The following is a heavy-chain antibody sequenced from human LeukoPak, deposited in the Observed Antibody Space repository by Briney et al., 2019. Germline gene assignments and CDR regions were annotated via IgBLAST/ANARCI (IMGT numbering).Heavy chain of an antibody. CDR1: GFTFSSYS. Sequence: TGGSLRLSCAASGFTFSSYSMNWVRQAPGKGLEWVSYISSSSSYIYYADSVKGRFTISRDNAKNSLYLQMNSLRAEDTAVYYCARVGSGSRGFDYWGQGTLVTVSS. J-gene: IGHJ4*02. CDR3: ARVGSGSRGFDY. CDR2: ISSSSSYI. D-gene: IGHD6-19*01. V-gene: IGHV3-21*01.